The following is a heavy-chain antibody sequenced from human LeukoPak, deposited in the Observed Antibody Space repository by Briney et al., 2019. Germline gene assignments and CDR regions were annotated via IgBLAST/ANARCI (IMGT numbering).Heavy chain of an antibody. D-gene: IGHD6-13*01. CDR1: GITFSKYG. V-gene: IGHV3-23*01. J-gene: IGHJ4*02. CDR2: VLGSGVTT. CDR3: ARDEAAAGTPLYY. Sequence: GGSLRLSCAASGITFSKYGMTWVRQAPGKGLEWVATVLGSGVTTYYADSVQGRFTISRDNSKNTLYLQMNSLRAEDTAVYYCARDEAAAGTPLYYWGQGTLVTVSS.